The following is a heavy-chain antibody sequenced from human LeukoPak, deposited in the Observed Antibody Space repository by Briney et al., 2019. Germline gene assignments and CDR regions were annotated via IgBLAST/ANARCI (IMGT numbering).Heavy chain of an antibody. CDR2: ISAYNGNT. CDR3: ARDAIAIFGVVTPFDP. Sequence: ASVKVSCNASGYTFTSYGISWVRHAPGQGLEWLGWISAYNGNTNYAQTLQGRVTMTTDTSTSTAYMELRSLRSDDTTVYYCARDAIAIFGVVTPFDPWGQGSLVTVSS. D-gene: IGHD3-3*01. J-gene: IGHJ5*02. CDR1: GYTFTSYG. V-gene: IGHV1-18*01.